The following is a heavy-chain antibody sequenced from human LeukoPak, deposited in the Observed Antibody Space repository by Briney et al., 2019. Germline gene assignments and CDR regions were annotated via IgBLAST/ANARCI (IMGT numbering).Heavy chain of an antibody. V-gene: IGHV4-39*07. D-gene: IGHD3-22*01. J-gene: IGHJ4*02. Sequence: SGTLSLTCTVSGDSISSTSYYWGWIRQPPGKGLEWIGSIYYSGCTNYNPSLKNRVTISLDTSKNQFSLKLTSVTAADTAVYYCASIYKGAYELDSWGQGTLVTVSS. CDR2: IYYSGCT. CDR3: ASIYKGAYELDS. CDR1: GDSISSTSYY.